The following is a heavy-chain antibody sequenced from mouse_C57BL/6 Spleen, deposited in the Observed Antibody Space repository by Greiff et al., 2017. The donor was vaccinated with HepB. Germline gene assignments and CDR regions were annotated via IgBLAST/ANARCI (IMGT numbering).Heavy chain of an antibody. D-gene: IGHD2-3*01. CDR3: ARIYDGYYGYFDV. CDR2: INPSSGYT. J-gene: IGHJ1*03. V-gene: IGHV1-4*01. CDR1: GYTFTSYT. Sequence: VQGVESGAELARPGASVKMSCKASGYTFTSYTMHWVKQRPGQGLEWIGYINPSSGYTKYNQKFKDKATLTADKSSSTAYMQLSILTSEDSAVYYCARIYDGYYGYFDVWGTGTTVTVSS.